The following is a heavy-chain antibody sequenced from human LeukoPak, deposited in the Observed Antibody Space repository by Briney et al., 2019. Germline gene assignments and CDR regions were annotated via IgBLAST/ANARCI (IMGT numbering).Heavy chain of an antibody. D-gene: IGHD6-6*01. V-gene: IGHV4-38-2*02. CDR1: GYSINSGYY. J-gene: IGHJ3*02. CDR3: ARYSTSADAFDI. Sequence: SETLSLTCTVSGYSINSGYYWGWIRQPPGKGLEWIGSIYHSGSTYYKPSLKSRVTISVDTSKNQFSPKLSSVTAADTAVYYCARYSTSADAFDIWGQGTMVTVSS. CDR2: IYHSGST.